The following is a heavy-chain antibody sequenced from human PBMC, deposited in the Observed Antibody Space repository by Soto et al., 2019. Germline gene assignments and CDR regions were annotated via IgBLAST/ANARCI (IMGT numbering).Heavy chain of an antibody. Sequence: QVQLQESGPGLVKPSQTLSLTCTVSGGSISSVGYYQSWIRQHPGKGLEWNGHTYYRGRTSYNPSIKMRVIITVDTSKNQFSLTLSSVTGADTGMYYWEREPRAWGQGTLVPVSS. CDR1: GGSISSVGYY. V-gene: IGHV4-31*03. CDR2: TYYRGRT. CDR3: EREPRA. J-gene: IGHJ5*02.